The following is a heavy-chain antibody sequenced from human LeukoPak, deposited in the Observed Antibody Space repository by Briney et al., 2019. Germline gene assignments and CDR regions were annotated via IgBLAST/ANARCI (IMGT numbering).Heavy chain of an antibody. Sequence: GGSLRLSCAASGFTFNFFSMYWVRQSPGKGLEWVAVISYDATNEYYAGSVKGRFTISRDDSKSTLYLQMNSLRAEDTAVYYCVRDFASGSFYNLFDYWGQGTLVTVSS. CDR2: ISYDATNE. J-gene: IGHJ4*02. CDR3: VRDFASGSFYNLFDY. V-gene: IGHV3-30*04. D-gene: IGHD3-10*01. CDR1: GFTFNFFS.